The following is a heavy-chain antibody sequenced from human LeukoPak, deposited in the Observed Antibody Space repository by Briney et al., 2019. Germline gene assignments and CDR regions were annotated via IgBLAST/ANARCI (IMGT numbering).Heavy chain of an antibody. J-gene: IGHJ4*02. Sequence: PGGSLRLSCAASGFTFSVYWMSWVRQAPGKGPEWVANIKPDGSEGSYVDSVKGRFTISRDNAKNSLYLQMNSLRSEDTAVYFCARGSVVAANFDFWGQGTRVSVSS. CDR3: ARGSVVAANFDF. V-gene: IGHV3-7*04. CDR2: IKPDGSEG. CDR1: GFTFSVYW. D-gene: IGHD2-15*01.